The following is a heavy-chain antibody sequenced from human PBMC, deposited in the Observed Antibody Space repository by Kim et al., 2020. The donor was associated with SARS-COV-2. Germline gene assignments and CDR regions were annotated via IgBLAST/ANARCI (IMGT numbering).Heavy chain of an antibody. V-gene: IGHV4-34*01. J-gene: IGHJ5*02. CDR2: NHSGST. Sequence: NHSGSTNYNPSLKSRVTISVDTSKNQFSLKLSSVTAADTAVYYCARGTVTWGQGTLVTVSS. CDR3: ARGTVT. D-gene: IGHD4-17*01.